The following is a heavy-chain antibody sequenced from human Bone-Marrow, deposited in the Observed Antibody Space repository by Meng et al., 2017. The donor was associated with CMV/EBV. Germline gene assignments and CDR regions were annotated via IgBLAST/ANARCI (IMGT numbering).Heavy chain of an antibody. D-gene: IGHD3-10*01. CDR3: ARAGSLLWFGESLGY. J-gene: IGHJ4*02. CDR1: GGSISSSSYY. CDR2: ISYDGSNK. V-gene: IGHV3-30-3*01. Sequence: LSLTCTVSGGSISSSSYYWGWVRQAPGKGLEWVAVISYDGSNKYYADSVKGRFTISRDNSKNTLYLQMNSLRAEDTAVYYCARAGSLLWFGESLGYWGQGTLVTVSS.